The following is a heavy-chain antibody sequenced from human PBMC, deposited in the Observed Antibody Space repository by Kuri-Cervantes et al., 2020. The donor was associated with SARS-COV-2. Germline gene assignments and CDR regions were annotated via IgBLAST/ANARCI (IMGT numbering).Heavy chain of an antibody. CDR1: GFTFSSYS. D-gene: IGHD3-3*01. Sequence: ETLSLTCAASGFTFSSYSMNWVRQAPGKGLVWVSRINSDGSSTSYADSVKGRFTISRDNAKNTLYLQMNSLRAEDTAVYYCARDRYDFWSGLGYYYYGMDVWGQGTTVTVSS. J-gene: IGHJ6*02. CDR2: INSDGSST. CDR3: ARDRYDFWSGLGYYYYGMDV. V-gene: IGHV3-74*01.